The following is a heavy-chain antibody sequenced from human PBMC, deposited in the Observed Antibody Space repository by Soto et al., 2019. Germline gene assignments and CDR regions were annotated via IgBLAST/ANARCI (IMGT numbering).Heavy chain of an antibody. CDR3: ARGRNHIVATIGGDYYYGMDV. CDR1: GYTFTGYY. Sequence: ASVKLSCKASGYTFTGYYMHWVRQAPGQGLEWMGWINPNSGGTNYAQKFQGWVTMTRDTSISTAYMELSRLRSDDTAVYYCARGRNHIVATIGGDYYYGMDVWGQGTTVTVSS. J-gene: IGHJ6*02. V-gene: IGHV1-2*04. D-gene: IGHD5-12*01. CDR2: INPNSGGT.